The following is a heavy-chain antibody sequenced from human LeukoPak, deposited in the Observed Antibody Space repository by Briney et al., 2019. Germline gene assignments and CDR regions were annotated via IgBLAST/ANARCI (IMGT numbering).Heavy chain of an antibody. D-gene: IGHD6-19*01. V-gene: IGHV6-1*01. J-gene: IGHJ4*02. Sequence: SQTLSLTCAISGDSVSSNSAAWTWIRQSPSRGLEWLGRTYYRSKWYNDYAVSVKSRITINPDTSKNQFFLQLNSVTPEDTAVYYCAREGVAGLGLFDYWGQGTLVTVSS. CDR3: AREGVAGLGLFDY. CDR2: TYYRSKWYN. CDR1: GDSVSSNSAA.